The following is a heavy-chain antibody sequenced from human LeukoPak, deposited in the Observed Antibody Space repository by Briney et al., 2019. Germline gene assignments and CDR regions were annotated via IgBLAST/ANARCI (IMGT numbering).Heavy chain of an antibody. J-gene: IGHJ4*02. V-gene: IGHV4-39*01. Sequence: SETLSLTCTVSGGSISSSSYYWGWIGQPPGKGLEWIGSIYYSGNTYYNASLKSQVSISIDTSKNQFSLRLTSVTAADTAVYYCARQTGSGLFILPGGQGTLVTVSS. D-gene: IGHD3/OR15-3a*01. CDR3: ARQTGSGLFILP. CDR1: GGSISSSSYY. CDR2: IYYSGNT.